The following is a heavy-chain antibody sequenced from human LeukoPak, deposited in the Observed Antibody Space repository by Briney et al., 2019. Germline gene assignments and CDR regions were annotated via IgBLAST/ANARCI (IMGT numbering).Heavy chain of an antibody. CDR3: TPVMVEDRGF. CDR2: IKSNNDGGTT. CDR1: GFIFNKAW. D-gene: IGHD2-21*01. J-gene: IGHJ4*02. V-gene: IGHV3-15*01. Sequence: GGSLRLSCAASGFIFNKAWMNWVRQAPGKGPEWGGRIKSNNDGGTTDYASPVEGRFIISRDDSKNTIYLQMNRLIIDDTAIYYCTPVMVEDRGFWGQGTLVTVSS.